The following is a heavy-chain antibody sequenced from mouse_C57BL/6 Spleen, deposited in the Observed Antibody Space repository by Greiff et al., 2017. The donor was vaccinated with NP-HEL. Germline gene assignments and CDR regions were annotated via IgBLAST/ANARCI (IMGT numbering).Heavy chain of an antibody. V-gene: IGHV1-82*01. CDR2: ISPGDGDT. Sequence: VQLQQSGPELVKPGASVQISCKASGYAFSSSWMNWVKQRPGKGLEWIGRISPGDGDTNYNGKFKGKATLTADKSSSTAYMQLSSLTSEDSAVYFCARDGGHYAMDYWGQGTSVTVSS. J-gene: IGHJ4*01. CDR1: GYAFSSSW. CDR3: ARDGGHYAMDY.